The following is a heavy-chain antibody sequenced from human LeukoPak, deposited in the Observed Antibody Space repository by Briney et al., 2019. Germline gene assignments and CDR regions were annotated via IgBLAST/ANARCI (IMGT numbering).Heavy chain of an antibody. J-gene: IGHJ4*02. D-gene: IGHD3-22*01. V-gene: IGHV3-7*01. CDR2: IKQDGSRK. CDR3: AREPLDTSGYYYGTLDY. Sequence: GGSLRLSWAASGFTFSDFWMTCVRQAPGKGMEWVANIKQDGSRKYYVDSVKGRFTVSRDNANNSLFLQMSSLRGDDAAVYYCAREPLDTSGYYYGTLDYWGQGTLVTASS. CDR1: GFTFSDFW.